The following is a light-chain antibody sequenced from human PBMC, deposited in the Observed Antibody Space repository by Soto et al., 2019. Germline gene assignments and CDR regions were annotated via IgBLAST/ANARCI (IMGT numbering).Light chain of an antibody. CDR2: GAF. V-gene: IGKV3-15*01. CDR1: QSVSYN. CDR3: QQSKNWPPLT. J-gene: IGKJ4*01. Sequence: EIVMTQSPATLSVSPAETATLSCRASQSVSYNLAWYQQKPGQGPRLLIYGAFTRATGIPARFSGSGSGTEFTLTISSLQSEDFAVYYCQQSKNWPPLTFGGGTKVEIK.